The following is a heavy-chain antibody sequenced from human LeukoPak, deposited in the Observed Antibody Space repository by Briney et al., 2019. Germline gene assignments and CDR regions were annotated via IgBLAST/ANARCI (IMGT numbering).Heavy chain of an antibody. V-gene: IGHV3-7*01. CDR2: IKPDGSDK. CDR3: AREGFPPGVLH. Sequence: GGSLRLSCEASGFTFSTYWMSWVRQAPGKGPECVANIKPDGSDKYYVDSMKGRFTISRYNAKNSLYLQMNNLRAEDTAVYYCAREGFPPGVLHWGQGTLVTVSS. D-gene: IGHD2-2*01. J-gene: IGHJ1*01. CDR1: GFTFSTYW.